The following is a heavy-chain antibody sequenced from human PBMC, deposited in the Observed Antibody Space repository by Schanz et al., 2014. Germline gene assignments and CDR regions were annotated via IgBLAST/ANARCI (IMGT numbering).Heavy chain of an antibody. Sequence: QVQVVQSGAEAKKPGASVKVSCKASGYTFTDYGVIWVRQAPGQVLEWMGWISTSNGSTNYRQKLQGRVSMTTDTSTSTAYMEPRSLRSDDTAVDYCARFQDDIFTASEDFYGMDVWGQGTTVTVSS. V-gene: IGHV1-18*01. CDR3: ARFQDDIFTASEDFYGMDV. CDR1: GYTFTDYG. D-gene: IGHD3-9*01. CDR2: ISTSNGST. J-gene: IGHJ6*02.